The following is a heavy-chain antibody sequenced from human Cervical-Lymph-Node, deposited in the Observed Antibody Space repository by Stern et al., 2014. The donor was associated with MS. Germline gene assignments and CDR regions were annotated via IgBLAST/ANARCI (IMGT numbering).Heavy chain of an antibody. D-gene: IGHD2-15*01. J-gene: IGHJ6*02. Sequence: VQLVEAGAEVKKPGASVKVSCKASGYTFNGYYMHWVRQAPGQVLEWKGRIHPNSGGTTYAQKFQGRVTMTRDTSISTAYMELSRLRSDDTAVYYCARSNYCSGGSCYYYYGMDVWGQGTTVTVSS. CDR3: ARSNYCSGGSCYYYYGMDV. CDR1: GYTFNGYY. CDR2: IHPNSGGT. V-gene: IGHV1-2*06.